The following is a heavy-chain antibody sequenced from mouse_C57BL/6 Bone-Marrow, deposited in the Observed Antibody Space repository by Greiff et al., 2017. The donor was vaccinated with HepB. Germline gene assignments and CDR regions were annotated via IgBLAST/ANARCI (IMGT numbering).Heavy chain of an antibody. V-gene: IGHV14-2*01. Sequence: VQLQQSGAELVKPGASVKLSCTASGFNFKDYYMHWVKQRPEQGLEWIGRIDPEDGETKYAPKFPGKATITADTSSNTAYLQLNSLTSEDTAVYYCAENEGISSVVATGDYFDYWGQGTTVTVSS. CDR3: AENEGISSVVATGDYFDY. J-gene: IGHJ2*01. D-gene: IGHD1-1*01. CDR1: GFNFKDYY. CDR2: IDPEDGET.